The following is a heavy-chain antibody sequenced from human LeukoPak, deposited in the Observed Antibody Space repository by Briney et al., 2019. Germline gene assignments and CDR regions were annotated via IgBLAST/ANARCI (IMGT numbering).Heavy chain of an antibody. CDR2: IKQDGSEK. CDR3: AKDSSSGRPYYYYYGMDV. D-gene: IGHD6-13*01. V-gene: IGHV3-7*03. Sequence: QAGGSLRLSCAASGFTFSSYWMSWVRQAPGKGLEWVANIKQDGSEKYYVDSVKGRFTISRDNSKNFLYLQVNSLRAEDTALYYCAKDSSSGRPYYYYYGMDVWGKGTAVTVSS. CDR1: GFTFSSYW. J-gene: IGHJ6*04.